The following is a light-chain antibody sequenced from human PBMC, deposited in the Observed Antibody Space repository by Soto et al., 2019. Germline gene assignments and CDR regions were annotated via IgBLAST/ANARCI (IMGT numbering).Light chain of an antibody. Sequence: DIQMTQSPPSLSASVGDRVTITCRASQGIRNDLNWYQQRPGKAPRRLIYGASRLQSGVPPRFSGSGSGTEFTLTISSLQPEDFATYFCLQHNTYPPTFGQGTKVEV. CDR2: GAS. CDR3: LQHNTYPPT. V-gene: IGKV1-17*01. J-gene: IGKJ1*01. CDR1: QGIRND.